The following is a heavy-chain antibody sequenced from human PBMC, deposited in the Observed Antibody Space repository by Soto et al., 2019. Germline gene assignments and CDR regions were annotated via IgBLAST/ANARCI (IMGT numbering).Heavy chain of an antibody. D-gene: IGHD3-22*01. Sequence: PGGSLRLSCAASGFTFSSYGMHWVRQAPGKGLEWVAVIWYDGSNKYYADSVKGRFTISRDNSKNTLYLQMNSLRAEDTAVYYCAREIGKLYDSSGNALGYWGQGTLVTVSS. J-gene: IGHJ4*02. CDR3: AREIGKLYDSSGNALGY. CDR1: GFTFSSYG. CDR2: IWYDGSNK. V-gene: IGHV3-33*01.